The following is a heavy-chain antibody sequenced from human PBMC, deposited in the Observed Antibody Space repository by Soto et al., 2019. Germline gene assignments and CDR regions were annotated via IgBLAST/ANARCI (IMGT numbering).Heavy chain of an antibody. CDR1: GGSISSYY. CDR2: IYYSGST. D-gene: IGHD2-2*01. Sequence: SETLSLTCTVSGGSISSYYWSWIRQPPGKGLEWIGYIYYSGSTNYNPSLKSRVTISVDTSKNQFSLKLSSVTAADTAVYYCAGHGVPAAQGSFDYWGQGTLVTVSS. CDR3: AGHGVPAAQGSFDY. J-gene: IGHJ4*02. V-gene: IGHV4-59*08.